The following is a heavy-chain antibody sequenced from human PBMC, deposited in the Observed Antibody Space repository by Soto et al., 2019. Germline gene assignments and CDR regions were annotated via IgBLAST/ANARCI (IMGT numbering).Heavy chain of an antibody. J-gene: IGHJ4*02. CDR1: GYTFTSYD. CDR3: ARVYSSSWGFDY. CDR2: MNPNSGNT. Sequence: GASVKVSCKASGYTFTSYDINWVRQATGQGLEWMGWMNPNSGNTGYAQKFQGRVTMTRNTSISTAYMELSSLRSEDTAVYYCARVYSSSWGFDYWGQGTLVTVPS. D-gene: IGHD6-13*01. V-gene: IGHV1-8*01.